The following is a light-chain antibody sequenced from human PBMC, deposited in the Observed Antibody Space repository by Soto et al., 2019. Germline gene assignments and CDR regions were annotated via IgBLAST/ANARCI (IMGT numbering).Light chain of an antibody. J-gene: IGKJ2*01. CDR1: QGIRSD. V-gene: IGKV1-6*01. CDR2: GAS. Sequence: AIQMTQSPSSLSASVGDRVTITCRASQGIRSDLGWYQQKPGKAPKFLIYGASSLHSSVPSRFSGSGSGTDFTHTISSLQPEDFATYYCLQDYNYPYTFGQGTKLEVK. CDR3: LQDYNYPYT.